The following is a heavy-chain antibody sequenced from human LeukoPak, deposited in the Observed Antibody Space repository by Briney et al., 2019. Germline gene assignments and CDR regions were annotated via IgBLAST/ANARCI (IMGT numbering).Heavy chain of an antibody. J-gene: IGHJ4*02. CDR2: ISSSSSYI. CDR3: ATDYGGGYFDY. Sequence: PGGSLRLSCAASGFTFSSYSMNWVRQAPGKGLEWVSSISSSSSYIYYADSVKGRFTISRDNAKNSLYLQMNSLGAEDTAVYYCATDYGGGYFDYWGQGTLVTVSS. D-gene: IGHD4-23*01. V-gene: IGHV3-21*01. CDR1: GFTFSSYS.